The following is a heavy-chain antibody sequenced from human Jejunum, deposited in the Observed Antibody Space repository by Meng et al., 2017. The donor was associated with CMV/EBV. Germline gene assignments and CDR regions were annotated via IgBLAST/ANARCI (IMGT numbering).Heavy chain of an antibody. CDR3: ARDQFCSTTNCAHKT. D-gene: IGHD2-2*01. V-gene: IGHV3-21*01. J-gene: IGHJ1*01. Sequence: FSFSSYTMNWLRQAPGKGLEWVASILSDTGYIYSADSVKGRFIISRDNAKKSLYLQMNSLRVEDTAVYYCARDQFCSTTNCAHKTWGQGTLVTVSS. CDR2: ILSDTGYI. CDR1: FSFSSYT.